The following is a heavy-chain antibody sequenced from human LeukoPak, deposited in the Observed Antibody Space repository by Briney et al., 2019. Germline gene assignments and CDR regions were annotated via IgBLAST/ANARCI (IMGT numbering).Heavy chain of an antibody. J-gene: IGHJ3*02. CDR2: IYYSGST. D-gene: IGHD5-24*01. CDR3: ARGRGDGYNWGAFDI. Sequence: PSQTLSLTCTVSGGSISSGGYYWSWIRQHPGKGLEWIGYIYYSGSTYYNPSLKSRVTISVDTSKNQFSLKLSSVTAADTAVYYCARGRGDGYNWGAFDIWGQGTMVTVSS. V-gene: IGHV4-31*03. CDR1: GGSISSGGYY.